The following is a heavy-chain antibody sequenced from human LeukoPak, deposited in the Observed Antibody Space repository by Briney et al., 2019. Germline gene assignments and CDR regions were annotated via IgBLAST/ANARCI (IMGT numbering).Heavy chain of an antibody. Sequence: SQTLSLTCAISGDSVSSINGAWNWVRQSPSKGLEWLGRTYYRSKWYSDYAVPIQDRMSINPDTSKNQFTLHLFSVTPDDTAVYYCARDVATTGWYTFDYWGQGTRVTVSS. CDR2: TYYRSKWYS. D-gene: IGHD6-19*01. CDR1: GDSVSSINGA. CDR3: ARDVATTGWYTFDY. V-gene: IGHV6-1*01. J-gene: IGHJ4*02.